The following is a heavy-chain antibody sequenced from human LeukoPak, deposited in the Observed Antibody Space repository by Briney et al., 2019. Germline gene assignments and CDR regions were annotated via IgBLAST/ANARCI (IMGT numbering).Heavy chain of an antibody. Sequence: GGSLRLSCAASGFTLSSNYMSWVRPAPGKGLEGVSVIYSGGSTYYANSVKGRFPISRDNSKNTLYLQMNSLRAEDTAVYYCARPYGSGSRYYYYYMDVWGKGTTVTVSS. V-gene: IGHV3-66*04. CDR3: ARPYGSGSRYYYYYMDV. D-gene: IGHD3-10*01. J-gene: IGHJ6*03. CDR1: GFTLSSNY. CDR2: IYSGGST.